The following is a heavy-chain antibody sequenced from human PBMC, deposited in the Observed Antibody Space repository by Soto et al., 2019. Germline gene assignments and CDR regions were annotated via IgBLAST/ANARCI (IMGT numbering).Heavy chain of an antibody. CDR1: GGSISSYY. J-gene: IGHJ4*02. CDR2: IYYSGST. D-gene: IGHD7-27*01. V-gene: IGHV4-59*08. Sequence: QVQLQESGPGLVKPSETLSLTCTVSGGSISSYYWSWIRQPPGKGLEWIGYIYYSGSTNYNPSLKSRFPISVDTSKNQFSLKLSSVTAADTAVYYCARRWGPGFDYWGQGTLVTVSS. CDR3: ARRWGPGFDY.